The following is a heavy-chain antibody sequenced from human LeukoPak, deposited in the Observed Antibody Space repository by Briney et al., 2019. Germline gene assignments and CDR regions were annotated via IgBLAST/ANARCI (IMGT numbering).Heavy chain of an antibody. CDR1: GGTFSSYA. Sequence: ASVKVSCKASGGTFSSYAISWVRQAPGQGLEWMGRIIPILGIANYAQKFQGRVTITADKSTSTAYMELSSLRSEGTAVYYCAREAVTRDGYNEAYFDYWGQGTLVTVSS. V-gene: IGHV1-69*04. CDR3: AREAVTRDGYNEAYFDY. D-gene: IGHD5-24*01. J-gene: IGHJ4*02. CDR2: IIPILGIA.